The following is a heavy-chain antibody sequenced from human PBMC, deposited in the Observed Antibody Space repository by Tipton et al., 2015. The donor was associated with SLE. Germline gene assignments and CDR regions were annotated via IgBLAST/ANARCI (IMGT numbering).Heavy chain of an antibody. CDR1: GFTFSSYS. V-gene: IGHV3-20*04. Sequence: SLRLSCAASGFTFSSYSMNWVRQAPGKGLEWVSGINWNGGSTGYADSVKGRFTISRDNAKNSLYLQMNSLRAEDTSVYYCARDRTHYDYVWGSYRERVFDYWGQGTLVTVSS. D-gene: IGHD3-16*02. CDR3: ARDRTHYDYVWGSYRERVFDY. CDR2: INWNGGST. J-gene: IGHJ4*02.